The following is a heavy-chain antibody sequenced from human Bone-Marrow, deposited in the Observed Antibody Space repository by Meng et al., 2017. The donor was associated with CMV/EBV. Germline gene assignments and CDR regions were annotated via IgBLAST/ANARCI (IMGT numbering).Heavy chain of an antibody. Sequence: VALRQWGPGLSLPSAPPALTCCGDGGSLRGYHWSRVRQPPGKGLVCIGESNHSGSTNYNPSLKSRVTISVDTSKNQFSLKLSSVTAADTAVYYCARGSYGRAWGQGTLVTVSS. CDR2: SNHSGST. CDR3: ARGSYGRA. CDR1: GGSLRGYH. V-gene: IGHV4-34*01. D-gene: IGHD4-17*01. J-gene: IGHJ5*02.